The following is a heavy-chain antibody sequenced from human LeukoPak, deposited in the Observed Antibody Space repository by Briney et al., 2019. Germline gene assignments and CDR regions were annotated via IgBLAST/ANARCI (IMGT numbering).Heavy chain of an antibody. CDR3: ARDSRTLSSGWLDRFDP. CDR2: ISYTADT. V-gene: IGHV4-59*02. Sequence: SETLSLTCTVSGDSVNTNYWSWVRQSPGKGLEWIGHISYTADTNYNPSLEGRVTMSVDTSKNQFSLKVTSVTAADTAVYYCARDSRTLSSGWLDRFDPWGQGTLVTVSS. D-gene: IGHD6-19*01. CDR1: GDSVNTNY. J-gene: IGHJ5*02.